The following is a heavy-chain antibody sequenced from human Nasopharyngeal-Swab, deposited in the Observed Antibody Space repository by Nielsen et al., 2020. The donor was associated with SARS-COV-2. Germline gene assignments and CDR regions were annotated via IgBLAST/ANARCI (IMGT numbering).Heavy chain of an antibody. CDR2: INYSGTT. V-gene: IGHV4-34*01. CDR1: GGSCSGYY. J-gene: IGHJ4*02. Sequence: SETLSLTCAVYGGSCSGYYWSWIRQSPGKGLEWIGQINYSGTTNYNPSLKSRVAISVDTSKNQFSLKLNSVTAADTAVYYCASGARRGRVPFDYWGQGTQVTVSS. D-gene: IGHD3-16*01. CDR3: ASGARRGRVPFDY.